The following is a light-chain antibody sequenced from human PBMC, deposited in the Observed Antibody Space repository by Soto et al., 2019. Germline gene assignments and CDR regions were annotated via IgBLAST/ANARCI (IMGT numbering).Light chain of an antibody. CDR2: EVS. Sequence: QSALTQPASVSGSPGQSITISCTGTSSDVGAYDYVSWYQQHPGKVPKLIIYEVSNRPSGASSRFSGCKSGNTASLTISGLQSEDEADYYCSSYTTSSLVVFGGGTKLTVL. J-gene: IGLJ2*01. CDR3: SSYTTSSLVV. CDR1: SSDVGAYDY. V-gene: IGLV2-14*01.